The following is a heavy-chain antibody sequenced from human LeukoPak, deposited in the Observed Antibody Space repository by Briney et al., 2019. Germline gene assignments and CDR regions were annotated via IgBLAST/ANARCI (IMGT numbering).Heavy chain of an antibody. Sequence: RTSETLSLTCTVSGGSISSGGYSWSWIRQTRGKGLEWIGSVYHSGSTDYNSSLKSRITMSVDKSKNQFSLKLSSVTAADTAVYYCAREAYSGSHNWFDPWGQGTRVIVSS. CDR2: VYHSGST. CDR3: AREAYSGSHNWFDP. V-gene: IGHV4-30-2*01. D-gene: IGHD1-26*01. J-gene: IGHJ5*02. CDR1: GGSISSGGYS.